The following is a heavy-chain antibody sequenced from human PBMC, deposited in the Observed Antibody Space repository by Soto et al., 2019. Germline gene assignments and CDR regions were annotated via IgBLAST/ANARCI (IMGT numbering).Heavy chain of an antibody. CDR3: VTYSGAAAGTLYYYFMDV. D-gene: IGHD6-13*01. J-gene: IGHJ6*03. Sequence: GGSLRLSCAASGFTFSSNYMSWVRQAQGKGLEWVSVIYSGGSTYYADSVKGRFTISRDNSKNTLYLQMNSLRAEDTAVYYCVTYSGAAAGTLYYYFMDVWGKGTTVTVSS. V-gene: IGHV3-66*01. CDR1: GFTFSSNY. CDR2: IYSGGST.